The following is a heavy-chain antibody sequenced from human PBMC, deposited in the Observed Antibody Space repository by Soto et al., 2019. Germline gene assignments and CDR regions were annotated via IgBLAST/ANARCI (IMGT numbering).Heavy chain of an antibody. CDR1: GFPFSNYA. D-gene: IGHD2-2*01. J-gene: IGHJ4*02. CDR3: AKRPASIITFDY. CDR2: ISGNGGST. V-gene: IGHV3-23*01. Sequence: GGSLRLSCAASGFPFSNYAMSWVRQAPGKGLEWVSTISGNGGSTYYADSVKGRFTISRDNSKNMLFLQINSLRDDDSAVYYCAKRPASIITFDYWGQGTPVTVSS.